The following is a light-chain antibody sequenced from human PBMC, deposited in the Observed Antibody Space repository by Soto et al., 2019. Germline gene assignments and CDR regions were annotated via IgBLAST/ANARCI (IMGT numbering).Light chain of an antibody. J-gene: IGKJ1*01. V-gene: IGKV1-9*01. CDR3: QHLNGYPRT. Sequence: DIQLTQSPSFLSAPVGDRVTITCRASQGISTYLAWYQQEPGKAPKLLIYAASTLQSGVPSRFGGSGSGTEFTLTISSLQPEDFATYYCQHLNGYPRTFGQGTKVEIK. CDR1: QGISTY. CDR2: AAS.